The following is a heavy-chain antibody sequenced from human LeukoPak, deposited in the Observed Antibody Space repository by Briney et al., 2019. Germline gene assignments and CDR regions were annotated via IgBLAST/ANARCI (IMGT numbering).Heavy chain of an antibody. CDR2: IYSGGNT. CDR1: GFTVSSNF. V-gene: IGHV3-53*01. J-gene: IGHJ2*01. CDR3: ARDRRGYYDSSGYRGGYFDF. D-gene: IGHD3-22*01. Sequence: QPGGSLRLSCAASGFTVSSNFMNWVRQAPGKGLEWVSSIYSGGNTYYADSVKGRFTISRDNAKNSLYLQMNSLRAEDTALYHCARDRRGYYDSSGYRGGYFDFWGRGTLVTVSS.